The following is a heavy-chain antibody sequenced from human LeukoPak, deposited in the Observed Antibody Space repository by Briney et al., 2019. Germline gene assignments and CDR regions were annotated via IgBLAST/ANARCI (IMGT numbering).Heavy chain of an antibody. CDR2: IYTSGST. CDR3: ARDLFQDNWNDVGCFDP. D-gene: IGHD1-1*01. V-gene: IGHV4-4*07. J-gene: IGHJ5*02. CDR1: GGSISSYY. Sequence: SETLSLTCTVSGGSISSYYWSWIRQPAGKGLEWIGRIYTSGSTNYNPSLKTRVTMSVDTSKNQFSLQLSSVTAADTAVYYCARDLFQDNWNDVGCFDPWGQGTLVTVSS.